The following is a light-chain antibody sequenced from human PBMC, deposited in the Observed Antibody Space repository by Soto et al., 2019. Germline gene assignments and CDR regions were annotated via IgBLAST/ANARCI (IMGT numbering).Light chain of an antibody. V-gene: IGKV3-11*01. Sequence: EIVLTQSPATLSLSPGERATLSCRASQSVSSYLAWYQQKPGQAPRLVIYDASNSAAGTPARFSGSGSGTDFTLTISRLEREDFAVYYCQQRSNWPRTFGQGTKLEIK. CDR1: QSVSSY. CDR3: QQRSNWPRT. CDR2: DAS. J-gene: IGKJ2*01.